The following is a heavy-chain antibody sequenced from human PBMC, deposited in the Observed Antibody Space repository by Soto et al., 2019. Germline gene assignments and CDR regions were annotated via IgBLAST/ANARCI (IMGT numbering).Heavy chain of an antibody. J-gene: IGHJ4*02. V-gene: IGHV3-23*01. CDR1: GFTFSSYA. D-gene: IGHD2-15*01. Sequence: VQLLESGGGLVQPGGSLRLSCAASGFTFSSYAMSWVRQAPGKGLEWVSAISGSGGSTYYADSVKGRFTISRDNSKNTLYLQMNSLRAEDTAVYYCAKVGEDIVVVVAATDYWGQGTLVTVSS. CDR2: ISGSGGST. CDR3: AKVGEDIVVVVAATDY.